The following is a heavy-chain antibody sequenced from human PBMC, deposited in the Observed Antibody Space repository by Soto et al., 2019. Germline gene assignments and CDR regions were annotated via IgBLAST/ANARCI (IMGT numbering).Heavy chain of an antibody. CDR1: GFTFSSYW. V-gene: IGHV3-74*01. CDR3: XXXXXXVAAATRXDY. Sequence: EVQLVESGGGLVQPGGSLRLSCAASGFTFSSYWMHWVRQAPGKGLVWVSRINSDGSSTSYADSVKGRFTISRDNAKNTLYLQMNSLRAEDTAXXXXXXXXXXVAAATRXDYWGQGTLVT. J-gene: IGHJ4*02. D-gene: IGHD2-15*01. CDR2: INSDGSST.